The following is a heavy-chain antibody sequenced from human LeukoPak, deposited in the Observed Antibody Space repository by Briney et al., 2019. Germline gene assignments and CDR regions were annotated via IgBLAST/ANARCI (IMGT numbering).Heavy chain of an antibody. Sequence: GGSLRLSCAASGFTFSKYGMHWVRQAPGQGLEWVGHIRYDGSDKDYGDSVKGRFAISRDNAKNSLYLQMNSLRAEDTAVYYCAELGITMIGGVWGKGTTVTISS. D-gene: IGHD3-10*02. CDR2: IRYDGSDK. CDR1: GFTFSKYG. V-gene: IGHV3-30*02. CDR3: AELGITMIGGV. J-gene: IGHJ6*04.